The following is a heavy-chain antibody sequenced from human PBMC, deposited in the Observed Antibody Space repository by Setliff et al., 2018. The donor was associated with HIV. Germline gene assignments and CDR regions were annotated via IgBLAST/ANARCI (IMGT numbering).Heavy chain of an antibody. J-gene: IGHJ6*03. D-gene: IGHD3-10*01. CDR1: GGSITSHY. CDR2: IYYSATT. Sequence: SETLSLTCTVSGGSITSHYWNWIRQPPGKGLEWIGYIYYSATTNYNPYLRSRVTISLDTSKNQFSLKLTSMTAADTAVYYCAREWRGRYYYYMDVWGKGTTVTVSS. V-gene: IGHV4-59*11. CDR3: AREWRGRYYYYMDV.